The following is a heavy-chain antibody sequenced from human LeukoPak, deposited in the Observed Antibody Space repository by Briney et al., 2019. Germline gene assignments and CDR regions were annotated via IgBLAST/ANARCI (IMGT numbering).Heavy chain of an antibody. CDR3: VRHLSDITSCPNY. CDR1: GYSFTSYW. CDR2: IYPGDSDT. Sequence: GESLKISCKGSGYSFTSYWIGWVRQMPGKGLEWMGIIYPGDSDTRYSPSFQGQVTMSADKSITTAYLQWNSLKASDTAIYYCVRHLSDITSCPNYWGPGTLITVAS. D-gene: IGHD2-2*01. J-gene: IGHJ4*02. V-gene: IGHV5-51*01.